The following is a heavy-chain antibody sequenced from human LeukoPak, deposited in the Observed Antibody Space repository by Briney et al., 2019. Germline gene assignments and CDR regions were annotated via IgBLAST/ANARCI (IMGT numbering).Heavy chain of an antibody. Sequence: GGSLRLSCAASGFTFSSYEMNWVRQAPGKGLEWVSYISSSGSTIYYADSVKGRFTISRDNAKNSLYLQMNSLRAEDTAVYYCARVPRITMVQGVFDYWGQGTLVTVSS. D-gene: IGHD3-10*01. CDR3: ARVPRITMVQGVFDY. V-gene: IGHV3-48*03. CDR1: GFTFSSYE. J-gene: IGHJ4*02. CDR2: ISSSGSTI.